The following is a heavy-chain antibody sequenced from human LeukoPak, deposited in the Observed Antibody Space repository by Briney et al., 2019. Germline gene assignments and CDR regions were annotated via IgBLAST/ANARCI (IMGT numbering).Heavy chain of an antibody. CDR1: GASISSYY. V-gene: IGHV4-59*12. Sequence: SETLSLTCIVSGASISSYYWSWIRQPPGKGLEWIGYISYSGSTNFNPSLKSRVTILGDTSKNQFSLKLSSVTAADTAVYYCAREGKITMVRGVIRYYYMDVWGKGTTVTISS. J-gene: IGHJ6*03. D-gene: IGHD3-10*01. CDR3: AREGKITMVRGVIRYYYMDV. CDR2: ISYSGST.